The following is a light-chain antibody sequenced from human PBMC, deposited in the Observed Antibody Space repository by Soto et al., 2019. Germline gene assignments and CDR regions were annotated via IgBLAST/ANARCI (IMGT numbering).Light chain of an antibody. Sequence: DIQMTQSPSSLSASVGDRVTITCRASQSISNYLNWYQQKPGKAPKLLIYAASSLQSGVPSRFXGSGSGTDFTLTISSLQPEDFVATYYCQQRYSTPYTFGQGTKLEIK. CDR2: AAS. CDR1: QSISNY. CDR3: QQRYSTPYT. J-gene: IGKJ2*01. V-gene: IGKV1-39*01.